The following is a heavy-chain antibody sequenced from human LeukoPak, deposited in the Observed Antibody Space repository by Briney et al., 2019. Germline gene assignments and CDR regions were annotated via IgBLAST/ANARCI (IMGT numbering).Heavy chain of an antibody. CDR2: IYYSGST. CDR3: ARDEYSYGSRTHPYFFDY. V-gene: IGHV4-39*07. Sequence: PSGTLSLTCTVSGGFISTSTYYWGWIRQSPGKGLEWIGSIYYSGSTFYNPSLKSRVTISIDTSKNQFSLKVSSVTAADTAVYYCARDEYSYGSRTHPYFFDYWGQGTLVTVSS. CDR1: GGFISTSTYY. J-gene: IGHJ4*02. D-gene: IGHD5-18*01.